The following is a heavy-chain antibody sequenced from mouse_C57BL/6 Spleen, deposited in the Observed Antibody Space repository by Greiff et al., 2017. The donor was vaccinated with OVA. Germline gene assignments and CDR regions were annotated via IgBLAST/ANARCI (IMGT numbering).Heavy chain of an antibody. CDR2: INPNNGGT. Sequence: VQLQQSGPELVKPGASVKISCKASGYTFTDYYMNWVKQSHGKSLEWIGDINPNNGGTSYNQKFKGKATLTVDKSSSTAYMELRSLTSEDSAVYYCARMHYGSSYFYFDYWGQGTTLTVSS. CDR3: ARMHYGSSYFYFDY. CDR1: GYTFTDYY. J-gene: IGHJ2*01. V-gene: IGHV1-26*01. D-gene: IGHD1-1*01.